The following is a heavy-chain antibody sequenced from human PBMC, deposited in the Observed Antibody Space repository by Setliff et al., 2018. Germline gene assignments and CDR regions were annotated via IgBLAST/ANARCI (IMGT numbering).Heavy chain of an antibody. D-gene: IGHD4-17*01. CDR2: LIPMFGTP. Sequence: SVKVSCKASGDSFSNYAISWVRQAPGQGLEWMGGLIPMFGTPGYAQKFQDRVTITTDESTSAAYMELNSLTSEDTAVYYCARDSYGDNLPYNWFAPWGQGTLVTVSS. CDR1: GDSFSNYA. V-gene: IGHV1-69*05. CDR3: ARDSYGDNLPYNWFAP. J-gene: IGHJ5*02.